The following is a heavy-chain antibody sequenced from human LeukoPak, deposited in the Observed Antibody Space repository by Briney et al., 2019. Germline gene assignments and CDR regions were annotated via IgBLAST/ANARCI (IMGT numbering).Heavy chain of an antibody. V-gene: IGHV5-51*01. CDR2: IYPGDSDT. D-gene: IGHD6-6*01. CDR3: ARHRTRYFFGSSLYDAFYI. J-gene: IGHJ3*02. Sequence: GESLNISCKGSGYSFTNYWIGWVRQMPGKGLEWMGIIYPGDSDTRYSPSFQGQVTMSADKSINTAYLQWSSLKASETAIYYCARHRTRYFFGSSLYDAFYIWGPGTMVTVSS. CDR1: GYSFTNYW.